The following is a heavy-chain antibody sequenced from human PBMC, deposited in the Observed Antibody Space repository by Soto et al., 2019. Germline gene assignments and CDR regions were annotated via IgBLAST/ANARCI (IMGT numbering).Heavy chain of an antibody. CDR3: ARLGRYCTNGVCYYDAFDI. J-gene: IGHJ3*02. D-gene: IGHD2-8*01. Sequence: QVQLVQSGAEVKKPGASVKVSCKASGYTFTRYGISWVRQAPGQGLEWMGWISAYNGNTNYAQKLQGRVTMTTDTSTSTAYMELRSLRSDDTAVYYCARLGRYCTNGVCYYDAFDIWGQGTMVTVSS. V-gene: IGHV1-18*01. CDR1: GYTFTRYG. CDR2: ISAYNGNT.